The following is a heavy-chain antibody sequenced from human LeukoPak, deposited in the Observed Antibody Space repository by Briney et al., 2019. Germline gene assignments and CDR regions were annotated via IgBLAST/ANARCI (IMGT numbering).Heavy chain of an antibody. D-gene: IGHD6-13*01. V-gene: IGHV3-66*02. Sequence: GVSLRLSCAASGFTVDSSYMSWVRQAPGKGLEWVSLIYTGGSTYYADSVRGRFTISRDNSKNTLYLQMNSLTPEDTAVYYCARGFGKAPANVFGGYTMDVWGQGTTVTVSS. CDR2: IYTGGST. CDR1: GFTVDSSY. CDR3: ARGFGKAPANVFGGYTMDV. J-gene: IGHJ6*02.